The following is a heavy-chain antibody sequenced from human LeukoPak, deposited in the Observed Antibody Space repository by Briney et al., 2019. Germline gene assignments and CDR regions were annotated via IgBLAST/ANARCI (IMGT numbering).Heavy chain of an antibody. CDR3: ARAAYCGPAKCYDQELDY. D-gene: IGHD2-21*01. J-gene: IGHJ4*02. V-gene: IGHV5-51*01. Sequence: GESLQISCKGSGYTFTTYYIGWVREMPGKGLEWMGIINPGDSDTRYSPSFQGQVTFSVDKSFSTAYLQWSSLKASDTATYYCARAAYCGPAKCYDQELDYWGQGTLVTVSS. CDR2: INPGDSDT. CDR1: GYTFTTYY.